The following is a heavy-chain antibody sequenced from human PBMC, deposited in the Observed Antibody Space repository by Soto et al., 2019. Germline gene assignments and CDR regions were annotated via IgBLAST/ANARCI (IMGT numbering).Heavy chain of an antibody. D-gene: IGHD2-21*01. CDR3: LSSGLCGGERSVNWFDP. Sequence: SVKVSCKASGVTFSSYSISWLRQAPGQGLEWMGLIIPIFGPANYAQKFQGKVTITEDAAPSTAHMELSSRVWDDTAADYCLSSGLCGGERSVNWFDPCGQGTLVT. CDR1: GVTFSSYS. V-gene: IGHV1-69*13. J-gene: IGHJ5*02. CDR2: IIPIFGPA.